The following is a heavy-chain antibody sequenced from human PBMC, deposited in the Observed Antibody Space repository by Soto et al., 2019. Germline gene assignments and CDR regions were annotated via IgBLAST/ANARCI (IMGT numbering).Heavy chain of an antibody. V-gene: IGHV4-39*01. J-gene: IGHJ4*02. CDR2: VYYTGNT. Sequence: QLQLQESGPGLVKPSETLSLTCTVSGVSVTSSYSYWGWIRQPPGKGLEWIGSVYYTGNTNYKPSLESRVTISVDPSQNQCSLILSSVTAADTAVYFCARHPTHAEITEYATPYFDSWGQGTLITVSS. D-gene: IGHD2-2*01. CDR3: ARHPTHAEITEYATPYFDS. CDR1: GVSVTSSYSY.